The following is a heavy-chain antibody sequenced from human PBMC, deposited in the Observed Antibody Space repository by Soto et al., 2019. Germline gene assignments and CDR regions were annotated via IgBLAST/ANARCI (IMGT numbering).Heavy chain of an antibody. V-gene: IGHV3-11*01. D-gene: IGHD5-12*01. CDR1: GFTFGDYE. J-gene: IGHJ4*02. Sequence: QVQLVESGGGLVQPGGSLRLSCAASGFTFGDYEMSWIRQAAGKGPEWVSFLSRSGNTIYYADSVKGRFSISRDNAKKALSLEMNSLRVDDTAVYYCARDPQRRDGYNFDSWGPGTLVTVSS. CDR3: ARDPQRRDGYNFDS. CDR2: LSRSGNTI.